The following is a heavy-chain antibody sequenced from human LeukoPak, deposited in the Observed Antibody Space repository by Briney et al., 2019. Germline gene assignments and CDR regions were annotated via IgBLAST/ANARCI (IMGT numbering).Heavy chain of an antibody. CDR1: GFTFSSYA. CDR3: AEGAAAGQVDWFDP. D-gene: IGHD6-13*01. J-gene: IGHJ5*02. CDR2: VSGSGGGT. V-gene: IGHV3-23*01. Sequence: GGSLRLSCAASGFTFSSYAMMWVRQAPGKGLEWVSTVSGSGGGTYYADSVKGRFTISRDNSKNTLYLQMSSLRGEDTAVYYCAEGAAAGQVDWFDPWGQGTLVTVSS.